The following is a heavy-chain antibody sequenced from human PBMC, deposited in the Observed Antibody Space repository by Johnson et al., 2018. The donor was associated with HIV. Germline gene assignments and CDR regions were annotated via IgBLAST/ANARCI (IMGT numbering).Heavy chain of an antibody. V-gene: IGHV3-30*18. CDR1: GFTFSSYG. J-gene: IGHJ3*02. D-gene: IGHD6-13*01. CDR2: TSNDGSNK. Sequence: QMQLVESGGGVVQPGRSLRVSCAASGFTFSSYGMHWVRQAPGKGLEWVAVTSNDGSNKYYADSVKGRLPISRDNSKNTLYLQMNSLRAEDTAVYYCAKDQWSSSWTNDAFDIWGQGTMVTVSS. CDR3: AKDQWSSSWTNDAFDI.